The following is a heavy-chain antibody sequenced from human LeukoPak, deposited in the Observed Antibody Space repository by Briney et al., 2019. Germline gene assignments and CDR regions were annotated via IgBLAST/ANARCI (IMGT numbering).Heavy chain of an antibody. CDR1: GGSISSGGYY. CDR3: ARVSRYYEDY. CDR2: IYYSGST. V-gene: IGHV4-31*03. Sequence: SETLSLTCTVSGGSISSGGYYWSWIRQHPGKGLEWIGYIYYSGSTYYNPSLKSRVTISVDTSKNQFSLKLSSVTAADTAVYYCARVSRYYEDYWGQGTLVTVSS. D-gene: IGHD3-3*01. J-gene: IGHJ4*02.